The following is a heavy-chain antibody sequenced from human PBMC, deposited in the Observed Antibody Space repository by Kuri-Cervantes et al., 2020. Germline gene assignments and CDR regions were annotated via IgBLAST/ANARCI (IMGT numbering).Heavy chain of an antibody. CDR1: GGSISSGGYY. V-gene: IGHV4-31*03. D-gene: IGHD3-22*01. CDR2: IDYSGST. J-gene: IGHJ5*02. CDR3: ARVVFLYYYDSSAQLGNWFDP. Sequence: LRLSCTVSGGSISSGGYYWSWIRQHPGKGLEWIGYIDYSGSTYYNPSLKSRVTKAVDTSKNQFSLKLSSVTAADTAVYYCARVVFLYYYDSSAQLGNWFDPWGQGTLVTVSS.